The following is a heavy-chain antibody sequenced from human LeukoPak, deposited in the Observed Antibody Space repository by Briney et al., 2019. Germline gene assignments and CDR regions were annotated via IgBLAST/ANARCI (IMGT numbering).Heavy chain of an antibody. J-gene: IGHJ4*02. CDR1: GASISSYC. V-gene: IGHV4-59*01. CDR3: ARAVQVTTGGRFDY. Sequence: SESLSLTCTVSGASISSYCWGWIRQPPGKGLEWIGYIYYSGSSTYNPSLRSGVTISVDTSKNQFSLKLSSVTAADTAVYYCARAVQVTTGGRFDYWGQETLVTVSS. CDR2: IYYSGSS. D-gene: IGHD4-17*01.